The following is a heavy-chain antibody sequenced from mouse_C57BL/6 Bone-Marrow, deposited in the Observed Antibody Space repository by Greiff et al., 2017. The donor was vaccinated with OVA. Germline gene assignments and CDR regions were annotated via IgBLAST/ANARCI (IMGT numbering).Heavy chain of an antibody. D-gene: IGHD2-5*01. CDR3: AREGVTTSDYYAMDY. CDR2: IYPSDSET. CDR1: GYTFTSYW. J-gene: IGHJ4*01. V-gene: IGHV1-61*01. Sequence: QVQLQQPGAELVRPGSSVKLSCKASGYTFTSYWMDWVKQRPGQGLEWIGNIYPSDSETHYNQKFKDKATLTVDKSSSTAYMQLSSLTSEDSAVYYCAREGVTTSDYYAMDYWGQGTSVTVSS.